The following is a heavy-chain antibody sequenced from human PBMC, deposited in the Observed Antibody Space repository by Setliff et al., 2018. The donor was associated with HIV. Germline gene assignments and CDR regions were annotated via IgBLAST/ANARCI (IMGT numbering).Heavy chain of an antibody. CDR2: IHYSGST. V-gene: IGHV4-59*01. CDR1: GGSISSSY. CDR3: ARGRDKYGPIDY. D-gene: IGHD3-10*01. Sequence: SETLSLTCTVSGGSISSSYWTWTRQPPGKGLEWIGNIHYSGSTNYNPSLKSRVTISVDTSRSQFSLKLSSVTAADTAVNYCARGRDKYGPIDYWGQGTLVTVSS. J-gene: IGHJ4*02.